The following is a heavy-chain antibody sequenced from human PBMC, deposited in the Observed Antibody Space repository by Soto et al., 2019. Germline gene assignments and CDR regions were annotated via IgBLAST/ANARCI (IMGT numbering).Heavy chain of an antibody. CDR3: ARAVNYWYFDL. CDR2: IYYSGST. V-gene: IGHV4-31*03. CDR1: GGSISSGGYA. J-gene: IGHJ2*01. Sequence: QVRRREAGPGLGRPLQTLSPTCTVPGGSISSGGYARSWIRQHPGKGPACVGYIYYSGSTYYNPSLKSRVTISVDTSKNQFSQKLSSVTAADTAVYYCARAVNYWYFDLWGRGTLVTVSS.